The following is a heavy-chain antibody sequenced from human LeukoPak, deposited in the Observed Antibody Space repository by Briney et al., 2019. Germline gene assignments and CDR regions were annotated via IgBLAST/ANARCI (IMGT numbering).Heavy chain of an antibody. Sequence: GGSLRLSCAASGFTFSSNYMSWVRQAPGKGLEWVSVIYSGGSTYYADSVKGRFTISRDNSKNTLYLQMNSLRAEDTAVYYCAVEYSSSSPYYYYYYGMDVWGQGTTVTVSS. CDR1: GFTFSSNY. V-gene: IGHV3-66*02. CDR3: AVEYSSSSPYYYYYYGMDV. D-gene: IGHD6-6*01. CDR2: IYSGGST. J-gene: IGHJ6*02.